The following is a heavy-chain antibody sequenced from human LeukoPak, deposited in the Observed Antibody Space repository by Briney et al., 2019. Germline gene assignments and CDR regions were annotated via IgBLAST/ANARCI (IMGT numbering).Heavy chain of an antibody. D-gene: IGHD1-14*01. CDR1: GGSISSYY. J-gene: IGHJ6*02. V-gene: IGHV4-59*08. CDR3: ARHHSGSYYYGMDV. CDR2: IYDSGST. Sequence: PSETLSLTCTVSGGSISSYYWSWIRQPPGKGLEWIGYIYDSGSTNYNPSLKSLVTISVDKSKNQFSLRLSSVTAADTAVYYCARHHSGSYYYGMDVWGQGTTVTVSS.